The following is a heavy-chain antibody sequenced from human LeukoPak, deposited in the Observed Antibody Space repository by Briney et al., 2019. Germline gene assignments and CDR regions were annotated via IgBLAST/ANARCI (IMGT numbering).Heavy chain of an antibody. CDR2: ISSSSTYT. CDR1: GFTFSSYS. CDR3: ASTIAVAGTGDY. Sequence: GGSLRLSCAASGFTFSSYSMNWVRQAPGKGLEWVSSISSSSTYTSYADSVKGRFTISRDNAKNSLYLQMNSLRAEDTAVYYCASTIAVAGTGDYWGQGTLVTVSS. J-gene: IGHJ4*02. V-gene: IGHV3-21*01. D-gene: IGHD6-19*01.